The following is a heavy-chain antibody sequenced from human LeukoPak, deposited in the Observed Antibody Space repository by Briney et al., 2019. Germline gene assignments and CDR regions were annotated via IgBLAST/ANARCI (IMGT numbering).Heavy chain of an antibody. CDR3: ATTASNSGYDLGWFDP. Sequence: ASVKVSCKVSGYTLTELSMHWVRQAPGKGLEWMGGFDPEDGETIYAQKFQGSVTMTEDTSTDTAYMELSSLRSEDTAVYYCATTASNSGYDLGWFDPWGQGTLVTVSS. CDR2: FDPEDGET. CDR1: GYTLTELS. J-gene: IGHJ5*02. D-gene: IGHD5-12*01. V-gene: IGHV1-24*01.